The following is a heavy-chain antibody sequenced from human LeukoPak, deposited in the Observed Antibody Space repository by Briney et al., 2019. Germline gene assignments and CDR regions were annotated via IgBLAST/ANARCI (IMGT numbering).Heavy chain of an antibody. CDR3: ARTGKMATTHFDY. D-gene: IGHD5-24*01. J-gene: IGHJ4*02. Sequence: SETLSLTCTVSGGSISSYYWSWIRQPPGKGLEWIGYIYYSGSTNYNPSLKSRVTISVDTSKNQFSLKLSSVTAADTAVYYCARTGKMATTHFDYWGQGTLVTGSS. CDR2: IYYSGST. V-gene: IGHV4-59*08. CDR1: GGSISSYY.